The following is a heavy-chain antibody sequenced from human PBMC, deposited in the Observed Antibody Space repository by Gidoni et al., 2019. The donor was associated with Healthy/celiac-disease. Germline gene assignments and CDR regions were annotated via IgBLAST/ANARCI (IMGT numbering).Heavy chain of an antibody. CDR3: ARDRFWVRGVTYYFDY. CDR2: IWYDGSNK. V-gene: IGHV3-33*01. D-gene: IGHD3-10*01. CDR1: GLTFSSYG. Sequence: QVQLVESGGGVVQPGRALRLSCAASGLTFSSYGMHWVRRAPGKGLEWVAVIWYDGSNKYYADSVKGRFTISRDNSKNTLYLQMNSLRAEDTAVYYCARDRFWVRGVTYYFDYWGQGTLVTVSS. J-gene: IGHJ4*02.